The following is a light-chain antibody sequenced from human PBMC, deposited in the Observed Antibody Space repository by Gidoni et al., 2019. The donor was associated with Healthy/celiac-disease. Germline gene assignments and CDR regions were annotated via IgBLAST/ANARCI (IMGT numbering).Light chain of an antibody. V-gene: IGKV3-15*01. CDR2: GAS. CDR3: QQYNNWR. Sequence: ELVMTQSPATLSVSPGERATLSCRASQSVSSNLAWYQQKPGQAPRLLIYGASTRATGIPARFSGSGSGTEFTLTISSLQSEDFAVYYCQQYNNWRFGQGTKLEIK. J-gene: IGKJ2*01. CDR1: QSVSSN.